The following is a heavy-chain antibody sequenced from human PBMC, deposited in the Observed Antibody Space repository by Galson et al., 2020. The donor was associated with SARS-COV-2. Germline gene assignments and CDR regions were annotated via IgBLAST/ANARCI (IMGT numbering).Heavy chain of an antibody. J-gene: IGHJ5*02. D-gene: IGHD1-26*01. CDR1: GGSISSGGYY. CDR3: ARGLGSYYSRGNWFDP. Sequence: SQTLSLTCTVSGGSISSGGYYWSWIRQHPGKGLEWIGYIYYSGSTYYNPSLKSRVTISVDTSKNQFSLKLSSVTAADTAVYYCARGLGSYYSRGNWFDPWGQGTLVTVSS. V-gene: IGHV4-31*03. CDR2: IYYSGST.